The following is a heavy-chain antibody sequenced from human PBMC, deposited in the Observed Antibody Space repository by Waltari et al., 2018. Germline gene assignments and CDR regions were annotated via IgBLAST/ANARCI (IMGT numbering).Heavy chain of an antibody. Sequence: QVQLQESGPGLVKPSQTLSLTCTVSGGSISSGSYYWSWIRQPAGKGLEWIGRIYTSGSHNYNPSLKSRVTISVDTSKNQFSLKLSSVTAADTAVYYCARWGSVVDAFFDYWGQGTLVTVSS. CDR1: GGSISSGSYY. CDR2: IYTSGSH. D-gene: IGHD2-15*01. J-gene: IGHJ4*02. V-gene: IGHV4-61*02. CDR3: ARWGSVVDAFFDY.